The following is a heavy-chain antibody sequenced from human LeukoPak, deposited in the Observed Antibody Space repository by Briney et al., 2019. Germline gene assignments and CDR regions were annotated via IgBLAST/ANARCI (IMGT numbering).Heavy chain of an antibody. CDR3: ARGRGVVTKNYYYYMDV. CDR2: MNPNSGNT. D-gene: IGHD2-21*02. J-gene: IGHJ6*03. CDR1: GYTFTSYD. Sequence: ASVKVSCKASGYTFTSYDINWVRQATGQGLEWMGWMNPNSGNTGYAQKFQGRATMTRNTSISTAYMELSSLRSEDTAVYYCARGRGVVTKNYYYYMDVWGKGTTVTVSS. V-gene: IGHV1-8*01.